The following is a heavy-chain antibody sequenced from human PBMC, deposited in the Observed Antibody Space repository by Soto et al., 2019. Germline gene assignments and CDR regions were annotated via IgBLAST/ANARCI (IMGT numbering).Heavy chain of an antibody. CDR3: ARDLRYCTNGVCYTGLDY. CDR2: INPNSGGT. CDR1: GYTFTGYY. V-gene: IGHV1-2*04. J-gene: IGHJ4*02. D-gene: IGHD2-8*01. Sequence: ASVKVSCNASGYTFTGYYMHWVRQAPGQGLEWMGWINPNSGGTNYAQKFQGWVTMTRDTSISTAYMELSRLRSDDTAVYYCARDLRYCTNGVCYTGLDYWGQGTLVTVSS.